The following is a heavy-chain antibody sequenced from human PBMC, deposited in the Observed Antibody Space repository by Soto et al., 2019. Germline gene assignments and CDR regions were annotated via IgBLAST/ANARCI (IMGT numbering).Heavy chain of an antibody. J-gene: IGHJ6*02. Sequence: PGGSLRLSCAASGFTFSSYGMHWVRQAPGKGLEWVAVIWYGGSNKYYADSVKGRFTISRDNSKSTLYLQMNSLRAEDTAVYYCARASGSSEGPLYYYYGMDVWGQGTTVTVSS. CDR1: GFTFSSYG. CDR3: ARASGSSEGPLYYYYGMDV. V-gene: IGHV3-33*01. D-gene: IGHD1-26*01. CDR2: IWYGGSNK.